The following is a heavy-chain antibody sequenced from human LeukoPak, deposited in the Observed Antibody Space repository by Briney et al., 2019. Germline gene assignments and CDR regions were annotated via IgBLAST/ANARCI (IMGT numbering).Heavy chain of an antibody. CDR1: GGSFSGYY. J-gene: IGHJ5*02. CDR2: INHSGST. V-gene: IGHV4-34*01. Sequence: SETLSLTCAVYGGSFSGYYWSWIRQPPGKGLEWIGEINHSGSTNYNPSLKSRVTISVDTSKNQFSLKLSPVTAADTAVYYCARGRRYSYPYFDPWGQGTLVTVSS. D-gene: IGHD5-18*01. CDR3: ARGRRYSYPYFDP.